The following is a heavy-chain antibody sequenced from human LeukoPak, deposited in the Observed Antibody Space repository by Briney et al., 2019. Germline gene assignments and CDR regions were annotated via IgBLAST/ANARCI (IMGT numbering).Heavy chain of an antibody. Sequence: GESLKISCKASGYSFTSYWIGWVRQMPGKGLEWMGLIYPGDSDTRYGPSFQGQVTISADKSISTAYLQWSSLKASDTAMYYCARNPLVVVPAVSVGDGFDIWGQGTMVTVSS. V-gene: IGHV5-51*01. CDR2: IYPGDSDT. CDR3: ARNPLVVVPAVSVGDGFDI. D-gene: IGHD2-2*01. CDR1: GYSFTSYW. J-gene: IGHJ3*02.